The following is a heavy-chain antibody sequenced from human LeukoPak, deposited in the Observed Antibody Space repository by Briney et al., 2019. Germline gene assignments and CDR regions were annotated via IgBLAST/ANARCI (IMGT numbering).Heavy chain of an antibody. CDR3: ARSDYYDSSGTFFQH. CDR1: GGSISNYY. CDR2: IYYSGST. V-gene: IGHV4-59*01. D-gene: IGHD3-22*01. J-gene: IGHJ1*01. Sequence: SETLSLTCTVSGGSISNYYWSWIRQPPGKGLEWIGYIYYSGSTNYNPSLKSRVTISVDTSKNQFSLKLSSVTAADTAVYYCARSDYYDSSGTFFQHWGQGTLVTVSS.